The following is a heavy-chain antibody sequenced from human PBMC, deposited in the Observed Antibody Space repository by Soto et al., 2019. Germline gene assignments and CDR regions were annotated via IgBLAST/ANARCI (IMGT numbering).Heavy chain of an antibody. CDR1: GFTFTSCA. J-gene: IGHJ6*02. D-gene: IGHD2-15*01. CDR2: IVVGSGNT. V-gene: IGHV1-58*01. Sequence: QMPLVESGPEVKKPGTSVKVSCKASGFTFTSCAVQWVRQARGQRLEWIGWIVVGSGNTNYAQKFQERVTITRDMSTSTAYMELSSLRSEDTAVYYCAAPRMVVVAASRYYGMDVWGQGTTVSVSS. CDR3: AAPRMVVVAASRYYGMDV.